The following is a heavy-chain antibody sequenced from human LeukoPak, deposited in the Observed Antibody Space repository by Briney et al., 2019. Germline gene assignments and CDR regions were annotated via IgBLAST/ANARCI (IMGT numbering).Heavy chain of an antibody. CDR3: AKLPDYYDSSGLDY. CDR1: GFIFRNYA. V-gene: IGHV3-23*01. CDR2: ITGSGDTT. D-gene: IGHD3-22*01. J-gene: IGHJ4*02. Sequence: GGSLRLSCAASGFIFRNYAMSWVRQAPGKGLEWVSAITGSGDTTYYADSVKGRFTISRDNSKNTLYVEMNTLRAEDTAVYYCAKLPDYYDSSGLDYWGQGTLVTVSS.